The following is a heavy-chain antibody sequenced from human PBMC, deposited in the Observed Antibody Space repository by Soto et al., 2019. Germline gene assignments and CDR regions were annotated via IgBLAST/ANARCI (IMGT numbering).Heavy chain of an antibody. V-gene: IGHV3-30*03. J-gene: IGHJ4*02. CDR1: GFTFTSYG. D-gene: IGHD5-18*01. CDR3: VSDRGYGHASVPYS. Sequence: QAHLVESGGGVVQPGRSLRLSCAASGFTFTSYGMHWVRQAPGTRLEWVAVISYEGGLPHYADSVKGRFTISRDNSKNMVLLQMNSLEAEDTAVYYCVSDRGYGHASVPYSWGQGTLVSVSS. CDR2: ISYEGGLP.